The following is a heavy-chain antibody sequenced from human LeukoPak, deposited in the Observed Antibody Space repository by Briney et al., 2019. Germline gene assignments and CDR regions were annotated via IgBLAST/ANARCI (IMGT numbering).Heavy chain of an antibody. CDR3: VTHPYYDFWSGYSYY. CDR1: GYTFTSYG. Sequence: ASVKVSCKASGYTFTSYGISWVRQAPGQGLEWMGWISAYNGNTNYAQKLQGRVTMTTDTSTSTAYMELRSLRSDDTAVYYCVTHPYYDFWSGYSYYWGQGTLVTVSS. CDR2: ISAYNGNT. J-gene: IGHJ4*02. V-gene: IGHV1-18*01. D-gene: IGHD3-3*01.